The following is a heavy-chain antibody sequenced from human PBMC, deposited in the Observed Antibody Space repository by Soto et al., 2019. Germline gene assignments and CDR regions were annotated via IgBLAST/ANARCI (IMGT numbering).Heavy chain of an antibody. CDR3: GKIGTPGTRLYYFDF. J-gene: IGHJ4*02. V-gene: IGHV4-30-4*01. CDR1: GGSISSGNYY. D-gene: IGHD2-15*01. Sequence: QVQLQESGPGLVKPSQTLSLTCTVSGGSISSGNYYWSWIRQPPGKGLEWIGFISYSGSTYYNLSLNSPIPISVDTSKNQFPLNPSFVTAPDTAVYYRGKIGTPGTRLYYFDFWGQGTLVTVSS. CDR2: ISYSGST.